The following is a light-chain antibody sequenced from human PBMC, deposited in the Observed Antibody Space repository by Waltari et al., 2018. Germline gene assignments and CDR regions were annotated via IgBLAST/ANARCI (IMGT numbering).Light chain of an antibody. Sequence: QSALTQPASVSGSPGQSITISCTGTSHDIGAYSSVTWYHQRPGKVPKLIIYDLTERPSGVSNRFSGSKSGSTASLTVSGLQAEDEGLFYCSAYTSRGTLKFGGGTRVTVL. V-gene: IGLV2-14*03. CDR1: SHDIGAYSS. J-gene: IGLJ2*01. CDR2: DLT. CDR3: SAYTSRGTLK.